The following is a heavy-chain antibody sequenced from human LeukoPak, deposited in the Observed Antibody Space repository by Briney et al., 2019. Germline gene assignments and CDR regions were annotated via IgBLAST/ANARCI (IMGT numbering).Heavy chain of an antibody. D-gene: IGHD3-22*01. CDR2: IYTRGST. CDR3: ARGGYYDSSGYYRPPYPFDY. CDR1: GGSLSSYY. V-gene: IGHV4-4*07. J-gene: IGHJ4*01. Sequence: SETLSLTCTVSGGSLSSYYWSWVRQTAGKGLEWIGRIYTRGSTKYNPSLTRRFTMSVDTSKNHFSLKLSSVTAADTAVYYCARGGYYDSSGYYRPPYPFDYWGHGTLVTVSS.